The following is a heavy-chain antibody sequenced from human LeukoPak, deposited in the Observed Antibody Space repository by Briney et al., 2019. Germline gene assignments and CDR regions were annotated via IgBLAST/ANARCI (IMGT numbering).Heavy chain of an antibody. V-gene: IGHV3-21*01. J-gene: IGHJ4*02. Sequence: GSLRLSCAASGFTFSSYSMNWVRQAPGKGLEWVSSISSSSYIYYADSVKGRFTISRDNAKNSLYLQMNSLRAEDTAVYYCAREGGSYYGFDYWGQGTLVTVSS. CDR3: AREGGSYYGFDY. CDR2: ISSSSYI. CDR1: GFTFSSYS. D-gene: IGHD1-26*01.